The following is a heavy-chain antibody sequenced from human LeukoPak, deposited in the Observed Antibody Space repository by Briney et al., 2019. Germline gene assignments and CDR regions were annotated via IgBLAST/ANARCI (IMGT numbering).Heavy chain of an antibody. D-gene: IGHD5-18*01. Sequence: GGSLRLSCAASGFTFSSYSMNWVRQAPGKGLEWVSYISSSSSTIYYADSVKGRFTTSRDNAKDSLYLQMNTLRDEDTAVYYCARDLYSYGRFDYWGQGTLVTISS. V-gene: IGHV3-48*02. CDR2: ISSSSSTI. CDR1: GFTFSSYS. CDR3: ARDLYSYGRFDY. J-gene: IGHJ4*02.